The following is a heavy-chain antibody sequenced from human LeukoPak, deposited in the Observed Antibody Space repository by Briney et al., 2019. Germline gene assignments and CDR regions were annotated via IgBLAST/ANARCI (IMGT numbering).Heavy chain of an antibody. V-gene: IGHV3-66*01. D-gene: IGHD4-17*01. CDR2: IYSGGST. CDR1: GFTVSSNY. CDR3: ARVDYGDYGFDY. Sequence: GGSLRLSCAASGFTVSSNYMSWVRQAPRQGLEWVSVIYSGGSTYYADSVKGRFTISRDNSKNTLYLQMNSLRAEDTAVYYCARVDYGDYGFDYWGQGTLVTVSS. J-gene: IGHJ4*02.